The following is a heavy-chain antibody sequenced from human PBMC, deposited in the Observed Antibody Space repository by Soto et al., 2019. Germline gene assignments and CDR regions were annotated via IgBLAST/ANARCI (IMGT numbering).Heavy chain of an antibody. CDR2: ISSSSNIL. CDR3: AKAYYYDSSGYYDNYYAMDV. D-gene: IGHD3-22*01. Sequence: GGSLRLSCAATGFTFSSYSINWVRQAPGKGLEWVSYISSSSNILYYADSVKGRFTISRDNSKNTLYLQMNNLRAEDTAVYYCAKAYYYDSSGYYDNYYAMDVWGQGTTVTVSS. V-gene: IGHV3-48*01. CDR1: GFTFSSYS. J-gene: IGHJ6*02.